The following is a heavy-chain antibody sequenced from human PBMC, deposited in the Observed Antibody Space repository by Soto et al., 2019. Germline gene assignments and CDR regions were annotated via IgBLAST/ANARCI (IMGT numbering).Heavy chain of an antibody. CDR1: GFSLSNARMG. CDR2: IFSNDEK. J-gene: IGHJ4*02. Sequence: SGPTLVNPTETLTLTCTVSGFSLSNARMGVSWIRQPPGKALEWLAHIFSNDEKSYSTSLKSRLTISKDTSKSQVVLTMTNMDPVDTATFYFALLRKHYYDSSGYYYFDYWGQGTLVTVSS. V-gene: IGHV2-26*01. CDR3: ALLRKHYYDSSGYYYFDY. D-gene: IGHD3-22*01.